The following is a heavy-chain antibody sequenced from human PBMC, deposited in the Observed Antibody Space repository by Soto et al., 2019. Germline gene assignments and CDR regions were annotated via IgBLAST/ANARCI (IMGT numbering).Heavy chain of an antibody. V-gene: IGHV1-69*05. D-gene: IGHD3-3*01. Sequence: ASVKVSCKASGGTFSSYRINWVRQAPGQGLEWVGGIVPIYRTADYAEKFQGRVTLTTDTSTSTAYMELRSLRSDDTAIYYCARDPHEFWTSYWFDPWGQGTPVTVSS. CDR2: IVPIYRTA. J-gene: IGHJ5*02. CDR3: ARDPHEFWTSYWFDP. CDR1: GGTFSSYR.